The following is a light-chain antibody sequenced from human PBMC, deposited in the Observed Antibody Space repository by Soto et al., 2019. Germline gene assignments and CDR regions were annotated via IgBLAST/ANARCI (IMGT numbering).Light chain of an antibody. CDR3: QVWDSSGGHVV. Sequence: SYELTQPPSVSVAPGQTARITCGGNNIGTKSVHWYQQKPGQAPVLVVYDDGDRPSGIPERFSGSNSGTTATLTISWVEAGDEADYYCQVWDSSGGHVVFGGGTQLTVL. V-gene: IGLV3-21*02. CDR2: DDG. CDR1: NIGTKS. J-gene: IGLJ2*01.